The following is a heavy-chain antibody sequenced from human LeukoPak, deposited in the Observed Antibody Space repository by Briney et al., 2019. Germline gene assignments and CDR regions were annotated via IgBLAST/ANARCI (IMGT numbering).Heavy chain of an antibody. J-gene: IGHJ5*02. CDR3: ARDFIYCSGGSCYPT. V-gene: IGHV3-21*01. D-gene: IGHD2-15*01. CDR1: GFTFSSYS. CDR2: ISSSSSYI. Sequence: GGSLRLSCAASGFTFSSYSMNWVRQAPGKGLEWVSSISSSSSYIYYADSVKGRFTISRDNAKNSLYLQMNSLRAEDTAVCYCARDFIYCSGGSCYPTWGQGTLVTVSS.